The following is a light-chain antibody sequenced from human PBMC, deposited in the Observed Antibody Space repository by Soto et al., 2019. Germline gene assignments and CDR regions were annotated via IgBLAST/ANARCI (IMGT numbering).Light chain of an antibody. V-gene: IGKV3-15*01. CDR1: QSVSSN. Sequence: EVVITQSPATRSVSPGERATLSCRASQSVSSNLAWYQQKPGQAPRLLIYGASTRANGIPARFSGSGSGTELTLTISSLQSEDFAVYDCQQYNNWPPGTFGQGTKVDIK. J-gene: IGKJ1*01. CDR2: GAS. CDR3: QQYNNWPPGT.